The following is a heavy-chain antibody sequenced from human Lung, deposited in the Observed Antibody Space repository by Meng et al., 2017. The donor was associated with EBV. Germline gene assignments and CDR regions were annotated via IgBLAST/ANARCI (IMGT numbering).Heavy chain of an antibody. V-gene: IGHV3-11*05. CDR2: ISSRGGYT. CDR3: ARAHGLNDY. D-gene: IGHD5-24*01. CDR1: GFTFRDYY. Sequence: QWEVVEAGGGLVKSGGSMRLSFAASGFTFRDYYMTWIRQAPGKGLEWLSYISSRGGYTDSADSVKGRFTISRDNAKNSVYLQMNSLRPDDTAVYYCARAHGLNDYWGLGTLVTVSS. J-gene: IGHJ4*02.